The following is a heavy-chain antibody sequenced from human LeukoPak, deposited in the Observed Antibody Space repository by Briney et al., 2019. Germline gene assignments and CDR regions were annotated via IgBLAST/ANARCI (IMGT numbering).Heavy chain of an antibody. J-gene: IGHJ5*02. CDR1: EYSFTNYW. CDR3: ARVGRWYFDSSGYHQQHNWFDP. Sequence: GESLKISCKGSEYSFTNYWIGWVRQMPGKGLEWMGIIYPGGSDTRYSPSFQGQVTISADKSNSTSYLQWSSLKASDTAMYYCARVGRWYFDSSGYHQQHNWFDPWGQGTLVTVSS. D-gene: IGHD3-22*01. V-gene: IGHV5-51*01. CDR2: IYPGGSDT.